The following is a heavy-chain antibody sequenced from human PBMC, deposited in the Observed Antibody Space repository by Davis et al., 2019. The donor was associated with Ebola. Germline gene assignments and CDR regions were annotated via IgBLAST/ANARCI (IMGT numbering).Heavy chain of an antibody. D-gene: IGHD4-17*01. CDR3: ARYTVTTDYYYGMDV. J-gene: IGHJ6*04. V-gene: IGHV3-74*01. CDR2: INSDGSST. Sequence: GESLKIPCAASGFTFSSYWMHWVRQAPGKGLVWVSRINSDGSSTSYADSVKGRFTISRDNAKNTLYLQMNSLRAEDTAVYYCARYTVTTDYYYGMDVWGKGTTVTVSS. CDR1: GFTFSSYW.